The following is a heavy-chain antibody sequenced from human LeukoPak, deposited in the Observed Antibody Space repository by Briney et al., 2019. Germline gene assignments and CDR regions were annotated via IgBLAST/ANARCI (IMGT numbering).Heavy chain of an antibody. J-gene: IGHJ4*02. V-gene: IGHV3-7*01. Sequence: GGSLRLSCTASGFTFTTYWMAWVRQAPGKGLEGVANINQDGSEAYYAESVRGRFTSSRDNAKNSLYLQMNSLRAEDTAVYFCSNGIYDKSHWGQGALVIVSS. CDR3: SNGIYDKSH. CDR1: GFTFTTYW. D-gene: IGHD2/OR15-2a*01. CDR2: INQDGSEA.